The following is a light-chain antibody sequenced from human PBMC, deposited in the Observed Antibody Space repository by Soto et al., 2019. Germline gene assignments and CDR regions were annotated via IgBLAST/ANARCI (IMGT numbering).Light chain of an antibody. CDR1: QSVSSN. J-gene: IGKJ2*01. Sequence: EIVMTQSPATLSVSPGERATLSCRASQSVSSNLAWYQQKPGQAPRLLLYDASTRATGIPARFSGSGSGTEFTLTISSLRSEDFAVYYCQQYNNWPGYTFGQGTKLEIK. CDR3: QQYNNWPGYT. V-gene: IGKV3-15*01. CDR2: DAS.